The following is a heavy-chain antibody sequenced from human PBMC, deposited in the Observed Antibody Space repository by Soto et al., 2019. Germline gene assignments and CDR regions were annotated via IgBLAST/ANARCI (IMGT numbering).Heavy chain of an antibody. CDR1: GFTFGSYA. V-gene: IGHV3-23*01. CDR2: VGGDGRGT. J-gene: IGHJ5*02. Sequence: PGGSLRLSCAASGFTFGSYAMSWVRQAPGKGLQWVSLVGGDGRGTSYADSVKGRFTISRDNPKDTLHLQMNSLRADDTAIYYCAKSGSTSRDWFDPWGQGILVTVSS. CDR3: AKSGSTSRDWFDP. D-gene: IGHD2-2*01.